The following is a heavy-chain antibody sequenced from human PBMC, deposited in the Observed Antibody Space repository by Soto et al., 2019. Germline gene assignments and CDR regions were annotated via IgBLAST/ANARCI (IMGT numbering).Heavy chain of an antibody. CDR1: GGSISSYY. J-gene: IGHJ3*02. V-gene: IGHV4-59*01. D-gene: IGHD3-10*01. Sequence: SETLSLTCTVSGGSISSYYWSWIRQPPGKGLEWIGYIYYSGSTNYNPSLKSRVTISVDTSNNQFSLKLSSVTAADTAVYYCARAPGGGDAFDIWGQGTMVTVSS. CDR3: ARAPGGGDAFDI. CDR2: IYYSGST.